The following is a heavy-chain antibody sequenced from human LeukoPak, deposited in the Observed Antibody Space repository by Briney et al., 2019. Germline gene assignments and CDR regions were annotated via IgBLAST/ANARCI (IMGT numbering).Heavy chain of an antibody. CDR1: GGSISSYY. CDR2: IYYSGST. Sequence: PSETPSLTCTVSGGSISSYYWSWIRQPPGKGLEWIGYIYYSGSTNYNPSLKSRVTISVDTSKNQFSLKLSSVTAADTAVYYCERDGAAAGTRAVYWGQGTLVTVSS. CDR3: ERDGAAAGTRAVY. D-gene: IGHD6-13*01. J-gene: IGHJ4*02. V-gene: IGHV4-59*01.